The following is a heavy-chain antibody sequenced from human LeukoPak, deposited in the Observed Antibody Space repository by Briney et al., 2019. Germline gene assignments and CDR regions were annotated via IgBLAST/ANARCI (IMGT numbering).Heavy chain of an antibody. CDR3: VPYSSSWEEAY. CDR2: ISAYNGNT. V-gene: IGHV1-18*01. CDR1: GYTFTSYG. Sequence: ASVKVSCKASGYTFTSYGISWVRQAPGQGLEWMGWISAYNGNTNYAQKFQGRVTITADKSTSTAYLEMRNLRSEDTAVYYCVPYSSSWEEAYWGQGTLVIVSS. J-gene: IGHJ4*02. D-gene: IGHD6-13*01.